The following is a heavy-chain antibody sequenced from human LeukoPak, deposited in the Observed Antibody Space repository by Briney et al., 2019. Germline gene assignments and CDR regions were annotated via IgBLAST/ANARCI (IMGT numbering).Heavy chain of an antibody. D-gene: IGHD4-17*01. Sequence: SETLSLTCTVSGDSINSYYWSWIRQPPGKGLEWIGYIYYSGSTNYNPSLKSRVTISVDTSKNQFSLKLSSVTAADTAVYYCARRPTVTTSFFDYWGQGTLVTVSS. CDR3: ARRPTVTTSFFDY. CDR2: IYYSGST. CDR1: GDSINSYY. J-gene: IGHJ4*02. V-gene: IGHV4-59*08.